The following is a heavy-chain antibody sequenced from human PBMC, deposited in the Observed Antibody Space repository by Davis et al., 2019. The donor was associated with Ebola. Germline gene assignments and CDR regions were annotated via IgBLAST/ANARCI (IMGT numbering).Heavy chain of an antibody. CDR2: ISSSGRPI. J-gene: IGHJ4*02. V-gene: IGHV3-48*03. CDR1: GFTFSNFE. CDR3: ARALHDEVLDY. D-gene: IGHD1-1*01. Sequence: GESLKISCVASGFTFSNFEMNWVRQAPGKGLEWLSYISSSGRPIYYADSVKGRFTISRDNSENVLYLQMDRLRPDDTAIYFCARALHDEVLDYWGQGTPVTVSS.